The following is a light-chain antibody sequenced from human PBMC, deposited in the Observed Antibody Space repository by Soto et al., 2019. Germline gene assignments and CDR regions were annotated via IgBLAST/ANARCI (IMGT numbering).Light chain of an antibody. CDR3: QQYFNWPPYT. J-gene: IGKJ2*01. Sequence: EIVLTQSPATLSVSPGDRATLSCRASESVSSNVAWYQQKPGQTPRLLIYGASTRATGVPPRFSGSRSGTEFTLTISSLQSEDFAVYDCQQYFNWPPYTFGQGTKVDIK. CDR1: ESVSSN. CDR2: GAS. V-gene: IGKV3-15*01.